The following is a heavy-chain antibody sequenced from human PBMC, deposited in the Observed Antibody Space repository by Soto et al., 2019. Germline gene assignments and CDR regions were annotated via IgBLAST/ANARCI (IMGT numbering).Heavy chain of an antibody. Sequence: GGSLRLSCAASGVTFSTYGMHWVRQAPGKGLEWVALIWYDGSNKYYADSVKGRFTISRDNSKNTLYLQMNSLRAEDTAVYYCARDTSLVGSMDVWGQGTTVTVSS. CDR1: GVTFSTYG. CDR3: ARDTSLVGSMDV. J-gene: IGHJ6*02. D-gene: IGHD2-2*01. V-gene: IGHV3-33*01. CDR2: IWYDGSNK.